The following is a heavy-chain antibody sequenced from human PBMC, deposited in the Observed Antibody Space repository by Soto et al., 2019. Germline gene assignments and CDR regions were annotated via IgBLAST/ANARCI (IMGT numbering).Heavy chain of an antibody. J-gene: IGHJ4*02. Sequence: PGWSLRLSCAASGFSFSRYAMMWVRQAPGKGQEWVAGMTGSGGDIRYADSVKGRFTISKDNSKNTLYLQMNSLRAEDTAIYYFPQDAVYNDGLWLVANWGQGTLRTISS. V-gene: IGHV3-23*01. CDR3: PQDAVYNDGLWLVAN. CDR2: MTGSGGDI. D-gene: IGHD5-12*01. CDR1: GFSFSRYA.